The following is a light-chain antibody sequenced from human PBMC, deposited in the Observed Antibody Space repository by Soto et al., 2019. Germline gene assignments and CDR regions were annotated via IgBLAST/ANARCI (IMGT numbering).Light chain of an antibody. CDR1: QSVSSSY. V-gene: IGKV3-20*01. CDR2: GAS. Sequence: EIVLTQSPPPLSLSPGERATLSCRASQSVSSSYLAWYQQKPGQAPRLLIYGASSRATGIPDRFSGSGSGTDFTLTISRLEPEDFAVYYCQQYGSSITFGQGTRLEIK. CDR3: QQYGSSIT. J-gene: IGKJ5*01.